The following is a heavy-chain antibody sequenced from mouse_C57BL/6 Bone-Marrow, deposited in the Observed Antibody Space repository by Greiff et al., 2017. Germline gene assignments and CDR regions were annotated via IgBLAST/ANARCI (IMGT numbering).Heavy chain of an antibody. CDR3: ARGYYYGSSYYAMDY. CDR1: GYTFTSYW. J-gene: IGHJ4*01. D-gene: IGHD1-1*01. Sequence: QVQLQQPGAELVKPGASVKLSCKASGYTFTSYWMHWVKQRPGQGLAWIGMIHPNSGSTNYNEKFKSKATLTVDKSSSTAYMQLSSLTSEDSAVYYCARGYYYGSSYYAMDYWGQGTSVTVSS. V-gene: IGHV1-64*01. CDR2: IHPNSGST.